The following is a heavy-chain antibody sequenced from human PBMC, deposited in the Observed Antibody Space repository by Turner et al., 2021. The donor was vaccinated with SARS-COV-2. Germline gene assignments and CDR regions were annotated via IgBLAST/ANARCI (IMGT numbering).Heavy chain of an antibody. CDR1: GLTVSSNY. Sequence: EVQLVESGGGLVQPGGSLRLSCAASGLTVSSNYMSWVRQAPGKGLEWVAYISGSASTIYYADSVKGRFTISRDNAKNSLYLQMNSLRLEDTAVYYCARGHRRFGYYYGLDVWGQGTTVSVSS. V-gene: IGHV3-48*03. CDR3: ARGHRRFGYYYGLDV. CDR2: ISGSASTI. J-gene: IGHJ6*02. D-gene: IGHD3-10*01.